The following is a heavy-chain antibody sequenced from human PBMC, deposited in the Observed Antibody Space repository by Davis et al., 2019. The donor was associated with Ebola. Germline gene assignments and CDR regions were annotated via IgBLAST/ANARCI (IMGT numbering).Heavy chain of an antibody. V-gene: IGHV3-73*01. CDR1: GYTFSSYA. CDR2: IRSKVNNYAT. Sequence: GESLKISCAASGYTFSSYAIHWVRQPSGKGLEWVGRIRSKVNNYATAYAASVRGRLIISRDDSKNTTYLQMSSLQPEDTAVYYCSGGKSGMDVWGQGTTVTVSS. J-gene: IGHJ6*02. D-gene: IGHD3-16*01. CDR3: SGGKSGMDV.